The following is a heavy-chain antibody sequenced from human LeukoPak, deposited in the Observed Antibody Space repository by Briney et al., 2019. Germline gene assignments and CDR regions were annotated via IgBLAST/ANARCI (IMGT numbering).Heavy chain of an antibody. CDR1: GVSISSYY. J-gene: IGHJ4*02. CDR2: IYTSGST. V-gene: IGHV4-4*07. D-gene: IGHD6-13*01. CDR3: ARENPTRPGAAAESGVDY. Sequence: SETLSLTCTVSGVSISSYYWSWIRQPAGKGPEWIGRIYTSGSTNYNPSLKSRVTMSVDTSKNQFSLKLSSVTAADTAVYYSARENPTRPGAAAESGVDYWGQGTLVTVSS.